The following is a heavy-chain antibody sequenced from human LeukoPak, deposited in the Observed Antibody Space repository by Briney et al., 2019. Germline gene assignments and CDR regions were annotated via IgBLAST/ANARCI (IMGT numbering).Heavy chain of an antibody. CDR3: ARDSHSSAWYPDY. D-gene: IGHD6-19*01. CDR2: ISRTGNSI. Sequence: PGGSLRLSCAASGFTLSSYEMNWVRLAPGKGLEWISYISRTGNSIYYADSVKGRFTISRDNSKNTLYLQMNSLRAEDTAFYYCARDSHSSAWYPDYWGQGTLVTVSS. CDR1: GFTLSSYE. V-gene: IGHV3-48*03. J-gene: IGHJ4*02.